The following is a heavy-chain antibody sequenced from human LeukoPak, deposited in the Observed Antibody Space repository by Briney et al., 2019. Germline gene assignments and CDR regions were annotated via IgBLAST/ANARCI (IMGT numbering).Heavy chain of an antibody. J-gene: IGHJ4*02. CDR2: IYYSGST. V-gene: IGHV4-59*01. Sequence: SETLSLTCTVSGGSISSYYWSWIRQPPGKGLEWIGYIYYSGSTNYNPSLKSRVTISIDTSKNQFSLNLSSVTAADTAVYYCATGHPSRDGYNSWYFDYWGQGTLVTVSS. CDR3: ATGHPSRDGYNSWYFDY. CDR1: GGSISSYY. D-gene: IGHD5-24*01.